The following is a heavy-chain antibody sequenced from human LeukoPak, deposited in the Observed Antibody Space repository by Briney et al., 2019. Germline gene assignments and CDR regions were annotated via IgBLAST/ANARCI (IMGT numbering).Heavy chain of an antibody. J-gene: IGHJ4*02. Sequence: GASVKVSCKASGYTFTSYYMHWVRQAPGQGLEWMGIINPSGGSTSYAQKFQGRVTMTRDMSTSTVYMELSSLRSEDTAVYYCARVRAVGATFDYWGQGTLVTVSS. V-gene: IGHV1-46*01. CDR1: GYTFTSYY. CDR3: ARVRAVGATFDY. D-gene: IGHD1-26*01. CDR2: INPSGGST.